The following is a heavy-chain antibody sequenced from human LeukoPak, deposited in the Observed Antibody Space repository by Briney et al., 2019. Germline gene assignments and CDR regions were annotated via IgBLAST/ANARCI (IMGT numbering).Heavy chain of an antibody. CDR1: GFTVSSNY. J-gene: IGHJ6*03. Sequence: GGSLRLSCAASGFTVSSNYMSWVRQAPGKGLEWVLVIYSGGSTYYADSVKGRFTISRDNSKNTLYLQMNSLRAEDTAVYYCARDSGYYGGYYYYYMDVWGKGTTVTVSS. D-gene: IGHD1-26*01. V-gene: IGHV3-53*01. CDR2: IYSGGST. CDR3: ARDSGYYGGYYYYYMDV.